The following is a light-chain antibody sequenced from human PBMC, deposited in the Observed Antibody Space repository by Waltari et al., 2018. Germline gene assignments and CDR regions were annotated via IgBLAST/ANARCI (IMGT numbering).Light chain of an antibody. CDR1: TGAVTSGPY. Sequence: QAVVTQEPSLTVSPGGTVTLTCGSSTGAVTSGPYPYWFQQKPGQAPRTLIYDTSNKHSWTPARFSGSLLGGKAALTLSGAQPEDEAEYYCLLSYSGTRSRVFGTGTKVTVL. CDR2: DTS. CDR3: LLSYSGTRSRV. J-gene: IGLJ1*01. V-gene: IGLV7-46*01.